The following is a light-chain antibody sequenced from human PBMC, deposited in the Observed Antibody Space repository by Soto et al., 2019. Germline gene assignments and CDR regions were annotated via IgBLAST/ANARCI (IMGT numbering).Light chain of an antibody. V-gene: IGKV3D-15*01. CDR3: QQYTDWPLT. Sequence: EIVMTQSPATLSVSPGERATLSCRASQSVSSNLAWYQQKPGQAPSLLIYDISARATGIPTRFSGSGSGTEFTLTISSLQSEAFAVYYCQQYTDWPLTFCGGTKVEIK. J-gene: IGKJ4*01. CDR2: DIS. CDR1: QSVSSN.